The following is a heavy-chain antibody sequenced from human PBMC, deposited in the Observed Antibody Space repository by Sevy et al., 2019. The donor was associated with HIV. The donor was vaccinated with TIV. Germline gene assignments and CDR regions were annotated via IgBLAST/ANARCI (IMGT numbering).Heavy chain of an antibody. V-gene: IGHV3-23*01. CDR1: GFTFSTYT. CDR2: ISGSGGST. J-gene: IGHJ6*02. Sequence: GESLKISCAASGFTFSTYTMNWVRQAPGKGLEWVSAISGSGGSTYYADSVKGRFTISRDKSKNTLFLQMNSLRAEDTAVYYCAKGDSTFYGLDVWGQRTTVTVSS. D-gene: IGHD6-13*01. CDR3: AKGDSTFYGLDV.